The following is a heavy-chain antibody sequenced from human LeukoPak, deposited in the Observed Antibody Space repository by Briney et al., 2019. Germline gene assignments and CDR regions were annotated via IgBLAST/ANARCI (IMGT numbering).Heavy chain of an antibody. V-gene: IGHV4-39*07. CDR1: GGSISSGGDY. D-gene: IGHD7-27*01. J-gene: IGHJ4*02. Sequence: SETLSLTCTVSGGSISSGGDYWSWIRQSPGKGLEWIGEIYYRGTTTYNPSLKSRVTISVDNSKNQFSLKLSSVTAADTAVYYCARWGPYFDYWGQGIQVTVSS. CDR3: ARWGPYFDY. CDR2: IYYRGTT.